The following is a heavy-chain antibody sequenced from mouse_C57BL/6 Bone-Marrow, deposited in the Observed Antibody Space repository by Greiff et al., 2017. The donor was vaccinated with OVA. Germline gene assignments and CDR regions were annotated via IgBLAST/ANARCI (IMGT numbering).Heavy chain of an antibody. Sequence: VQRVESGAELVRPGTSVKVSCKASGYAFTNYLIEWVKQRPGQGLEWIGVINPGSGGTNYNEKFKGKATLTADKSSSTAYMQLSSLTSEDSAVYFCARRDYYGSSPWFAYWGQGTLVTVSA. J-gene: IGHJ3*01. V-gene: IGHV1-54*01. D-gene: IGHD1-1*01. CDR1: GYAFTNYL. CDR2: INPGSGGT. CDR3: ARRDYYGSSPWFAY.